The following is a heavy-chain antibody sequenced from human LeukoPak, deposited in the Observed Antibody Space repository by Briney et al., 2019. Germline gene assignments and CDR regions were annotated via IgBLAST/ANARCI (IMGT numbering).Heavy chain of an antibody. V-gene: IGHV1-2*02. CDR2: INPNSGGT. CDR1: GYTFTGYY. D-gene: IGHD6-19*01. Sequence: ASVKVSCKASGYTFTGYYMHWVRQAPGQGLEWMGWINPNSGGTDYAQKFQGRVTLTRDTPISTVYMELTRLRSDDTAVYYCAKWGSGGRFDYWGQGTLVTVSS. CDR3: AKWGSGGRFDY. J-gene: IGHJ4*02.